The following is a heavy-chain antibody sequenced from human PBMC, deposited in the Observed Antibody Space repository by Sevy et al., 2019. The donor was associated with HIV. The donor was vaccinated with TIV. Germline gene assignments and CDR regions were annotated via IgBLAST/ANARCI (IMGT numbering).Heavy chain of an antibody. CDR2: ISSSSTI. D-gene: IGHD3-22*01. CDR3: ARMYYYDSSGPGPGYFDL. Sequence: GGSLRLSCAASGFTFSSYSMNWVRQAPGKGLEWVSYISSSSTIYYADSVKGRFTISRDNAKNSLYLQMNSLRDEDTAVYYCARMYYYDSSGPGPGYFDLWGRDTLVTVSS. J-gene: IGHJ2*01. CDR1: GFTFSSYS. V-gene: IGHV3-48*02.